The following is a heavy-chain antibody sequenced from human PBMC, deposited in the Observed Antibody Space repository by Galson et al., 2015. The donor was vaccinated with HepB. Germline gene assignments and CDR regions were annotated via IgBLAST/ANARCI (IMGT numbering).Heavy chain of an antibody. CDR2: IYSGGDT. Sequence: SLRLSCAASGFTVSSNYMSWVRQAPGKGLEWVSVIYSGGDTYYADSVKGRFTISRDNSKNTLYLQMNSLRAEDTAVYYCARDTSGYNFAAWGQGTLVTVSS. CDR1: GFTVSSNY. J-gene: IGHJ4*02. V-gene: IGHV3-53*01. D-gene: IGHD3-22*01. CDR3: ARDTSGYNFAA.